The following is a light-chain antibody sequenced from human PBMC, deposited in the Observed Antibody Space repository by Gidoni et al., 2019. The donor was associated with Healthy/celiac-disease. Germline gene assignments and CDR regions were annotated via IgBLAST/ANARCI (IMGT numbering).Light chain of an antibody. CDR3: QQRSNWPRT. Sequence: EMVLTQSPATLSLSPGERATLSCRASQRGSSYLAWDQQKPGQAPRLLIYDASNRATGIPARFSGSGSGTDCTLTISSLEPEDFAVYYCQQRSNWPRTFXQXTKVEIK. CDR1: QRGSSY. V-gene: IGKV3-11*01. J-gene: IGKJ1*01. CDR2: DAS.